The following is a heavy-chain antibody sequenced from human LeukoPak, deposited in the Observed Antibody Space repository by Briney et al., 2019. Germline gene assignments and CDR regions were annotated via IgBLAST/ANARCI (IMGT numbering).Heavy chain of an antibody. V-gene: IGHV3-21*01. D-gene: IGHD3-10*01. CDR1: GFTFSSYS. J-gene: IGHJ4*02. Sequence: GGSLRLSCAASGFTFSSYSMNWVRQAPGKGLEWVSSISSSSSYIYYADSVKGRFTISRDNAKNSLYLEMNSLRAEDTGVYYCARDLAGHYYGSGSSFDYWGQGTLVTVSS. CDR2: ISSSSSYI. CDR3: ARDLAGHYYGSGSSFDY.